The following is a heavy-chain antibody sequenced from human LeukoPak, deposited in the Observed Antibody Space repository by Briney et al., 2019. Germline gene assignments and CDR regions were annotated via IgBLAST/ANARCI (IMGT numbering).Heavy chain of an antibody. CDR1: GGSISSGSYY. D-gene: IGHD3-10*01. J-gene: IGHJ3*02. V-gene: IGHV4-61*02. CDR3: ARVPPWFGGPPGAFDI. CDR2: IYTSEST. Sequence: SQTLSLTCTVSGGSISSGSYYWSWIRQPAGKGQEWIGRIYTSESTNYNPSLKSRVTISVDTSKNQFSLKLSSVTAADTAVYYCARVPPWFGGPPGAFDIWGQGIMVTVSS.